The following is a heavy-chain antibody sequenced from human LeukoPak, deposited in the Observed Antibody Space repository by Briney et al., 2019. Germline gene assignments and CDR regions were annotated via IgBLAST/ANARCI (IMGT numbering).Heavy chain of an antibody. V-gene: IGHV3-9*01. CDR2: ISWNSGSI. D-gene: IGHD1-26*01. J-gene: IGHJ6*02. Sequence: PGGSLRLSCAASGFTFDDYAMHWVRQAPGKGLEWVSGISWNSGSIGYADSVKGRFTISRDNAKNSLYLQMNSLRAEDTALYYCAEDMRSGSYYYYGMDVWGQGTTVTVSS. CDR3: AEDMRSGSYYYYGMDV. CDR1: GFTFDDYA.